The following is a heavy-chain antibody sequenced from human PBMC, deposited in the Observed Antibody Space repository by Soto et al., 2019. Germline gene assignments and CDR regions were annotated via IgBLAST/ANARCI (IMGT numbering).Heavy chain of an antibody. Sequence: PSETPSLTCAVSGDSISSDGYSWSWIRQPPGEGLQWIGYIYHSGSTYYNPSLKSRVTISVDRSKNQFSLKLSSVTAADTAVYYCARSEGIGVTTFDYWGQGTLVTVS. J-gene: IGHJ4*02. CDR1: GDSISSDGYS. V-gene: IGHV4-30-2*01. CDR3: ARSEGIGVTTFDY. D-gene: IGHD4-4*01. CDR2: IYHSGST.